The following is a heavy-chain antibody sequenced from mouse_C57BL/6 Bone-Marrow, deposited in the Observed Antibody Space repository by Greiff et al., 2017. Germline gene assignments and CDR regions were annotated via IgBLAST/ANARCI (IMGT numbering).Heavy chain of an antibody. CDR2: IYPGSGST. Sequence: QVQLQQPGAELVKPGASVKMSCKASGYTFTSYWITWVKQRPGQGLEWIGDIYPGSGSTNDNEKFKSKATLAVDTSSSTAYLQLSSLTSEDSAVYYGARGDFLCFGGWGTGTTVTVSS. V-gene: IGHV1-55*01. CDR3: ARGDFLCFGG. CDR1: GYTFTSYW. J-gene: IGHJ1*03.